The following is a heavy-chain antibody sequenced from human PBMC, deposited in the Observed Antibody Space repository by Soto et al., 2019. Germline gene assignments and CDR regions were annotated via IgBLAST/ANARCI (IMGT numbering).Heavy chain of an antibody. V-gene: IGHV4-59*01. CDR2: IYYSGST. D-gene: IGHD3-10*01. J-gene: IGHJ4*02. CDR1: GGSISSYY. Sequence: PSETLSLTCTVSGGSISSYYWSWIRQPPGKGLEWIGYIYYSGSTNYNPSLKSRVTISVDTSKNQFSLKLNSVTAADTAVYYCAKKVLLWFGGSHALAPYLDYWGQGTLVTVSS. CDR3: AKKVLLWFGGSHALAPYLDY.